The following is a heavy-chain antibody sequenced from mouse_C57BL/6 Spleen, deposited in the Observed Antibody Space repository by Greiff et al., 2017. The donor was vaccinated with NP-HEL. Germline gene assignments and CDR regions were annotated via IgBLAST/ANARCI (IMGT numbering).Heavy chain of an antibody. Sequence: EVQLQQSGPELVKPGASVKISCKASGYTFTDYYMNWVKQSHGKSLEWIGDINPNNGGTSYNQKFKGKATLTVDKSSSTAYMELRSLTSEDSAVYYCARRGAEAMDYWGQGTSVTVSS. CDR2: INPNNGGT. J-gene: IGHJ4*01. CDR3: ARRGAEAMDY. V-gene: IGHV1-26*01. CDR1: GYTFTDYY.